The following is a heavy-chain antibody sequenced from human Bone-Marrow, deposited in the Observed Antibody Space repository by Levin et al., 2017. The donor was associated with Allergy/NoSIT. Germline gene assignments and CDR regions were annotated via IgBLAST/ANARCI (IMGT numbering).Heavy chain of an antibody. D-gene: IGHD1-1*01. CDR2: MSYDGNND. CDR3: ARDGIRGYTTYDWIDA. V-gene: IGHV3-30*04. CDR1: GFTFNIYA. Sequence: GGSLRLSCAASGFTFNIYAMHWVRQAPGKGLEWVAVMSYDGNNDYYADSVKGRFTISRDNSKNTLSLEMNSLRPEDTAVYYCARDGIRGYTTYDWIDAWGQGTLVTVSS. J-gene: IGHJ5*02.